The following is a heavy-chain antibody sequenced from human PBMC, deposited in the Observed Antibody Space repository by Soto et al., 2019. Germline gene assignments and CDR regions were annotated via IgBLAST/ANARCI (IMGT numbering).Heavy chain of an antibody. CDR2: IYPGDSDT. V-gene: IGHV5-51*01. CDR1: GYSFTSYW. J-gene: IGHJ6*02. CDR3: ARHPSRELYYYYGMDV. Sequence: PGESLKISCKGSGYSFTSYWIGWVRQMPGKGLEWMGIIYPGDSDTRYSPSFQGQVTISADKSISTAYLQWSSLKASDTAMYYCARHPSRELYYYYGMDVWGQGTTVTVSS.